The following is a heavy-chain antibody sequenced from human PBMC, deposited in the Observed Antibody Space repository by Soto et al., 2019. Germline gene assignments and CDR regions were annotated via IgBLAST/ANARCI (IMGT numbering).Heavy chain of an antibody. J-gene: IGHJ4*02. CDR3: ARQPMTTVTNYDY. Sequence: PGESLKISCKGSGYSFTSYWISWVRQMPGKGLEWMGRIDPSDSYTNYSPSFQGHVTISADKSISTAYLQWSSLKASDTAMYYCARQPMTTVTNYDYWGQGTLVTSPQ. D-gene: IGHD4-17*01. CDR2: IDPSDSYT. V-gene: IGHV5-10-1*01. CDR1: GYSFTSYW.